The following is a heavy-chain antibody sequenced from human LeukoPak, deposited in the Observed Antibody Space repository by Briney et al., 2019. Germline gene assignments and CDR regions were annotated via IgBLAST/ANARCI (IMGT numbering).Heavy chain of an antibody. Sequence: PSETLSLTCTVSGGSISSSSYYWGWIRQPPGKGLEWIGNIYYSGSTYYNPSLKSRVTISVDTSKNQLSLKLSSVTAADTAVYYCASVSLSSSWYGYYYYYMDVWGKGTTVTISS. J-gene: IGHJ6*03. CDR1: GGSISSSSYY. CDR3: ASVSLSSSWYGYYYYYMDV. CDR2: IYYSGST. D-gene: IGHD6-13*01. V-gene: IGHV4-39*01.